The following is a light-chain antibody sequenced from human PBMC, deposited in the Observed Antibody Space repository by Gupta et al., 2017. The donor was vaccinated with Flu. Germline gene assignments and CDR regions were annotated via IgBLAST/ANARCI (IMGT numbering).Light chain of an antibody. CDR3: QQDGSSPL. CDR1: QTVSRMY. CDR2: ATS. J-gene: IGKJ3*01. Sequence: DIVLTQSPGTLSLSPGETATLSCRASQTVSRMYLAWYQQRPGQAPRLLMYATSNRATGVSGRFSGSGSGTDFTLTISRLGPEDFAVDYCQQDGSSPLFGPGTRVDFK. V-gene: IGKV3-20*01.